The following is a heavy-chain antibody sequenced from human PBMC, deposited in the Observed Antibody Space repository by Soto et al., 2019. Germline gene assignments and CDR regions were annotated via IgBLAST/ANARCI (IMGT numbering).Heavy chain of an antibody. J-gene: IGHJ4*02. CDR3: ARDSPYDY. Sequence: GASVKVSCKASGYTFTSYGIIWLRQAPGQGLEWMGWIGTYNGNTNYAQKFQGRVTMTTDTSTSTAYMELRSLRSDDTAVYYCARDSPYDYWGQGTLVTVSS. CDR2: IGTYNGNT. V-gene: IGHV1-18*01. CDR1: GYTFTSYG.